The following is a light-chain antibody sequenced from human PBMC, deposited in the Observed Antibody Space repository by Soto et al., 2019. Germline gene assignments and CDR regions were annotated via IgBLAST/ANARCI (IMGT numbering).Light chain of an antibody. CDR2: AAS. V-gene: IGKV1-5*01. CDR3: QQYNNWPPKT. J-gene: IGKJ1*01. CDR1: QSISSW. Sequence: DIQMTQSPSSRSASVGDRVSITCRASQSISSWLAWYQQKPGKAPKLLIYAASSLQSGVPSRFSGSGSGTEFTLTISSLQSEDLAVYYCQQYNNWPPKTFGQGTKVDIK.